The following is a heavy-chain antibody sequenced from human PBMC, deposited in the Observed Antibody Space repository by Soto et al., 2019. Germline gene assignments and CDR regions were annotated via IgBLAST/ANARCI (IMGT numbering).Heavy chain of an antibody. CDR1: GFNFDDYS. V-gene: IGHV3-43*01. J-gene: IGHJ4*02. CDR3: AKVSNQNSWNDGLDS. Sequence: SGGSLRLSCAASGFNFDDYSMHWVRQAPGKGLEWVSLINWDGSNTYYADSVKGRFTISRDNSRNSVYLEMNSLRTEDTALYLCAKVSNQNSWNDGLDSWGKGNLVTVSS. CDR2: INWDGSNT. D-gene: IGHD1-20*01.